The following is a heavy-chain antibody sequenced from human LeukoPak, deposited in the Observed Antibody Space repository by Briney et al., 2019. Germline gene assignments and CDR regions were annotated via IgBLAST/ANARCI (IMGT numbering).Heavy chain of an antibody. CDR2: IYSGGST. CDR3: ATSEAVAGRDPYYYYYGMDV. V-gene: IGHV3-53*05. Sequence: GGSLRLSCAASGFTVSSNYMSWVRQAPGKGLEWVSVIYSGGSTYYADSVKGRFTISRDNSKNTLYLQMNSLRSEDTAVYYCATSEAVAGRDPYYYYYGMDVWGQGTTVTVSS. J-gene: IGHJ6*02. D-gene: IGHD6-19*01. CDR1: GFTVSSNY.